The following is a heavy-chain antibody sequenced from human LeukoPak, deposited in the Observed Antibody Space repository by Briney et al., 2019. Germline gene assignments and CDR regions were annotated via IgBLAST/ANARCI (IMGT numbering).Heavy chain of an antibody. CDR2: VSTDGNII. D-gene: IGHD5-18*01. CDR3: ARGKYVDTAMANDAFDI. Sequence: QSGGSLRLSCAASGFTFSSYWMHWVRQAPGKGLVWVSRVSTDGNIISYADSVKGRFTISRDNAKNTVYLQMNSLRAEDTAVYYCARGKYVDTAMANDAFDIWGQGTMVTVSS. CDR1: GFTFSSYW. J-gene: IGHJ3*02. V-gene: IGHV3-74*01.